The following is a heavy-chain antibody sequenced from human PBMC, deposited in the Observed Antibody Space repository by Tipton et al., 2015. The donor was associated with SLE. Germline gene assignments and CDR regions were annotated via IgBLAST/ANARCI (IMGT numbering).Heavy chain of an antibody. CDR2: ISFSGTT. CDR3: TRVMTGSRSDF. D-gene: IGHD1-26*01. V-gene: IGHV4-39*07. J-gene: IGHJ4*02. CDR1: GGSINSSPYC. Sequence: TLSLTCIVSGGSINSSPYCWGWVRQTPGKGLEWLGSISFSGTTYFNPSLKSRVTPSRDTSKNQFSLNLNSVTAADTAFYYCTRVMTGSRSDFWGRGTLVTVSP.